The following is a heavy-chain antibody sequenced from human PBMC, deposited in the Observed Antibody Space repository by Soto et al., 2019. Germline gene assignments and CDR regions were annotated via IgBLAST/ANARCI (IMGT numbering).Heavy chain of an antibody. D-gene: IGHD3-10*01. CDR1: GFTFSGSA. CDR2: IRSKANSYAT. CDR3: TRPSRFGELPNDY. Sequence: PGGSLRLSCAASGFTFSGSAMHWVRQASGKGLEWVGRIRSKANSYATAYAASVKGRFTISRDDSKNTAYLQMNSLKTEDTAVYYCTRPSRFGELPNDYWGQGTLVTVSS. J-gene: IGHJ4*02. V-gene: IGHV3-73*01.